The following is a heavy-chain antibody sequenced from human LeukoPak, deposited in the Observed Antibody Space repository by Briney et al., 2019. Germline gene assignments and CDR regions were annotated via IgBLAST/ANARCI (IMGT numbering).Heavy chain of an antibody. V-gene: IGHV3-48*01. CDR3: ARDLPQMYSRSWHTYYYYYYGMDV. CDR1: GFTFSSYS. Sequence: GGSLRLSCAASGFTFSSYSMNWVRQAPGKGLERVSYISSSSSTIYYADSVKGRFTISRDNAKNSLYLQMNSLRAEDTAVYYCARDLPQMYSRSWHTYYYYYYGMDVWGQGTTVTVSS. J-gene: IGHJ6*02. D-gene: IGHD6-13*01. CDR2: ISSSSSTI.